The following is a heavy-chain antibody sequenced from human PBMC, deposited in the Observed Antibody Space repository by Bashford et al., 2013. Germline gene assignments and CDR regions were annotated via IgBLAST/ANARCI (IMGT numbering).Heavy chain of an antibody. V-gene: IGHV4-39*01. CDR1: GDSISSSSYY. J-gene: IGHJ3*02. CDR3: ARIRWTREAGPDAFDI. Sequence: SETLSLTCTVSGDSISSSSYYWGWIRQPPGKGLEWIGSIFYSGSTYYNPSLKSRVTISVDTSKNQFSLKLSSVTAADTAVYYCARIRWTREAGPDAFDIWGQGTMVTVSS. CDR2: IFYSGST. D-gene: IGHD6-19*01.